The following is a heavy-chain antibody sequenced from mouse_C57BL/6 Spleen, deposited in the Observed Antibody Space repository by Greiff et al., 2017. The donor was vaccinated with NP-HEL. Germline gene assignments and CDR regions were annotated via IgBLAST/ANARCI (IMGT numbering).Heavy chain of an antibody. CDR3: ARDHMVTTDGGMDY. Sequence: EVMLVESGGGLVKPGGSLKLSCAASGFTFSSYAMSWVRQTPEKRLEWVATISDGGSYTYYPDNVKGRFTISRDNAKNNLYLQMSHLKSEDTAMYYCARDHMVTTDGGMDYWGQGTSVTVSS. J-gene: IGHJ4*01. V-gene: IGHV5-4*01. CDR1: GFTFSSYA. CDR2: ISDGGSYT. D-gene: IGHD2-2*01.